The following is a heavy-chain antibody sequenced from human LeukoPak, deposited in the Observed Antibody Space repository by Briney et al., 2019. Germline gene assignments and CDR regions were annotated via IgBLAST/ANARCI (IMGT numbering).Heavy chain of an antibody. CDR1: GGTFSSYA. D-gene: IGHD2-15*01. J-gene: IGHJ6*02. Sequence: ASVKVSCKASGGTFSSYAISWVRQAPGQGPEWMGRIIPILGIANYAQKFQGRVTITADKSTSTAYMELSSLRSEDTAVYYCATRLNVYCSGGSCYSNYYYYGMDVWGQGTTVTVSS. CDR2: IIPILGIA. CDR3: ATRLNVYCSGGSCYSNYYYYGMDV. V-gene: IGHV1-69*04.